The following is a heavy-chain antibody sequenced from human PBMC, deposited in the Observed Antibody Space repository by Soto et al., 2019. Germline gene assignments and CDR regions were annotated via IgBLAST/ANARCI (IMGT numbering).Heavy chain of an antibody. CDR1: GYSFTSYW. CDR2: IYPGDSDT. CDR3: ARQGVATIKALYYYYYGMDV. V-gene: IGHV5-51*01. D-gene: IGHD5-12*01. J-gene: IGHJ6*02. Sequence: GESLKISCKGSGYSFTSYWISWVRQMPGKGLEWMGIIYPGDSDTRYSPSFQGQVTISADKSISTAYLQWSSLKASDTAMYYCARQGVATIKALYYYYYGMDVWGQGTTVTVSS.